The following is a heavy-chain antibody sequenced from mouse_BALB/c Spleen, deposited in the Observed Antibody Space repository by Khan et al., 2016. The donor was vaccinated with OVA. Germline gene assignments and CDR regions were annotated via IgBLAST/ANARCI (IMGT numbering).Heavy chain of an antibody. CDR3: ARLAYYYDSEGFAY. Sequence: EVELVESGGDLVKPGGSLKLSCAASGFTFSTYGMPWVRQTPDKRLEWVATVNTGGSYTYYPDSLKGRFTFSRDNAKNTLYLQMSSLKSEDTAMFYCARLAYYYDSEGFAYWGQGTLVTVSA. J-gene: IGHJ3*01. V-gene: IGHV5-6*01. CDR2: VNTGGSYT. D-gene: IGHD1-1*01. CDR1: GFTFSTYG.